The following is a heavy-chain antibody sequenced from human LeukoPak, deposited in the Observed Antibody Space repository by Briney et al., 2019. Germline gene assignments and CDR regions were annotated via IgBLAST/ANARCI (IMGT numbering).Heavy chain of an antibody. V-gene: IGHV3-7*01. Sequence: GGSLRLSCAASGLTFSIHWMNWVRQAPGKGLECVANINQDGSDKYYVDSVKGRFTISRDNTKNSLYLQMDSLRAEDTAVYYCVGGDYWGQGTLVTISS. CDR1: GLTFSIHW. CDR3: VGGDY. CDR2: INQDGSDK. J-gene: IGHJ4*02.